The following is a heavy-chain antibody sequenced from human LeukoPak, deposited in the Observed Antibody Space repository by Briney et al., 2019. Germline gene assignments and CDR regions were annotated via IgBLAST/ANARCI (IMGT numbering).Heavy chain of an antibody. CDR1: GYTFTSYG. D-gene: IGHD3-22*01. Sequence: ASVKVSCKASGYTFTSYGISWVRQAPGQGLEWMGGIIPIFGTANYAQKFQGRVTITADESTSTAYMELSSLRSEDTAVYYCAREREEVVEYYFDYWGQGTLVTVSS. V-gene: IGHV1-69*13. J-gene: IGHJ4*02. CDR2: IIPIFGTA. CDR3: AREREEVVEYYFDY.